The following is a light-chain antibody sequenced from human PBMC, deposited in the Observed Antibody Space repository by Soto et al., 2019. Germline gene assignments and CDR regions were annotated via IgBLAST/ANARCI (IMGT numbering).Light chain of an antibody. Sequence: QTVVTQEPSFSVSPGGTVTLTCGLSSGSVSPTHYPSWYQQTPGQAPRTLIYSTDTRSSGVPDRFSGSILGNKAALTISGAQADDESDYFCALHVDSGFSLFGGGTKLTVL. CDR1: SGSVSPTHY. CDR3: ALHVDSGFSL. V-gene: IGLV8-61*01. CDR2: STD. J-gene: IGLJ3*02.